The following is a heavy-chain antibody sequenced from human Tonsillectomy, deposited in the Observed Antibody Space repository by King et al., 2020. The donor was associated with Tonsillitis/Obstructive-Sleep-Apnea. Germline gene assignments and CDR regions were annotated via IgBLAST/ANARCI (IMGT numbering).Heavy chain of an antibody. D-gene: IGHD1-7*01. CDR2: ISYDGSNK. CDR3: AKDSGWNYYSGADY. Sequence: VQLVESGGGVVQPGRSLRLSCAASGFTFSSYGMHCVRQAPGKGLEWVAVISYDGSNKYYAESVKGRFTISRDNSKNTLYLQMNSLRAEDTAVYYSAKDSGWNYYSGADYWGQGTLVTVSS. CDR1: GFTFSSYG. V-gene: IGHV3-30*18. J-gene: IGHJ4*02.